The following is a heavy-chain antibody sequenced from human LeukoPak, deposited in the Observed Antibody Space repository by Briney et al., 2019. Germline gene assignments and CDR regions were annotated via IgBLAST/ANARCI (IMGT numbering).Heavy chain of an antibody. D-gene: IGHD6-19*01. J-gene: IGHJ3*02. V-gene: IGHV4-39*07. Sequence: SETLSLTCTVSGGSISSSSYYWGWIRQPPGKGLEWIGSIYYSGSTYYNPSLKSRVTISVDTSKNQFSLKLSSVTAADTAVYYCARDAGVIRAVDAFDIWGQGTMVTVSS. CDR2: IYYSGST. CDR3: ARDAGVIRAVDAFDI. CDR1: GGSISSSSYY.